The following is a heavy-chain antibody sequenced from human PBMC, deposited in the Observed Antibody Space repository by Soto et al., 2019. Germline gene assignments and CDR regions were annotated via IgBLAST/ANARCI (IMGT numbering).Heavy chain of an antibody. CDR2: IYYSGST. Sequence: SETLSLTCTVSGGSISSGGYYWSWIRQHPGKGLEWIGYIYYSGSTYYNPSLKSRVTISVDTSKNQFSLKLSSVTAADTVVYYCARDPIFGVVRDDYYGMDAWGQGTTVTVSS. J-gene: IGHJ6*02. CDR1: GGSISSGGYY. CDR3: ARDPIFGVVRDDYYGMDA. V-gene: IGHV4-31*03. D-gene: IGHD3-3*01.